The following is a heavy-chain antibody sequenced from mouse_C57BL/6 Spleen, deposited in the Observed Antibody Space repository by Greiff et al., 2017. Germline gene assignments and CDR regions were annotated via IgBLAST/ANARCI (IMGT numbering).Heavy chain of an antibody. V-gene: IGHV14-4*01. Sequence: VQLQQSGAELVRPGASVTLSCTASGFNIKDDYMHWVKQRPEQGLEWIGWIDPENGDTEYASKFPGQATITADTSSNTAYLQLSSLTSEDTAVYYCSSGAYYSSSRYFDVWGTGTTVTVSS. CDR3: SSGAYYSSSRYFDV. CDR1: GFNIKDDY. J-gene: IGHJ1*03. D-gene: IGHD1-1*01. CDR2: IDPENGDT.